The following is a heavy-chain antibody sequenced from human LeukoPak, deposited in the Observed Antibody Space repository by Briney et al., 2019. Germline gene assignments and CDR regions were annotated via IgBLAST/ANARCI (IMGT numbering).Heavy chain of an antibody. CDR2: IYTSGST. CDR3: ARGIAAAGEPIDY. J-gene: IGHJ4*02. V-gene: IGHV4-61*02. D-gene: IGHD6-13*01. CDR1: GGSISSGSYY. Sequence: SETLSLTCTVSGGSISSGSYYGSWIRQPAGKGLEWLGRIYTSGSTNYNPSLKSRVTISVDTSKNQFSLKLSSVTAADTAVYYCARGIAAAGEPIDYWGQGTLVTVSS.